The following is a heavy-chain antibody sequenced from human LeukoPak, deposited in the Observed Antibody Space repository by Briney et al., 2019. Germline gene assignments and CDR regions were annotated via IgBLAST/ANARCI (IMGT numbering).Heavy chain of an antibody. Sequence: ASVKASCKASGYTFTGYYMHWVRQAPGQGLEWMGWINPNSGGTNYAQKFQGRVTMTRDTSISTAYMELSRLRSDDTAVYYCARVRSFCSSTSCYPSYYFDYWGQGTLVTVSS. D-gene: IGHD2-2*01. CDR3: ARVRSFCSSTSCYPSYYFDY. V-gene: IGHV1-2*02. J-gene: IGHJ4*02. CDR2: INPNSGGT. CDR1: GYTFTGYY.